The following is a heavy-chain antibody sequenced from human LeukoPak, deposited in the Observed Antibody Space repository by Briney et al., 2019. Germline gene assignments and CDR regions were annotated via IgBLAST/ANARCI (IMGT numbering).Heavy chain of an antibody. CDR3: ARVSVTSMVTPGFDS. CDR2: VSTSNGDT. CDR1: GYNFNRYT. D-gene: IGHD5-18*01. V-gene: IGHV1-18*01. J-gene: IGHJ4*02. Sequence: ASVKVSCKTSGYNFNRYTITWVRQAPGQGLEWMGWVSTSNGDTNYAEKFQGRVTMTTETVTKTAYMALRRLRSGATAMYFCARVSVTSMVTPGFDSWGQGTLVTVSS.